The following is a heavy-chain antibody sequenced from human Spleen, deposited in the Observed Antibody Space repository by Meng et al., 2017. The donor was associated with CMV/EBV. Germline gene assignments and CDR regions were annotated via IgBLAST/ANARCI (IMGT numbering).Heavy chain of an antibody. CDR2: IRNDGSNK. J-gene: IGHJ4*02. D-gene: IGHD3-3*01. CDR1: GFTFSSYG. V-gene: IGHV3-30*02. CDR3: AKDLSDFCGGYPSVQGTDY. Sequence: GESLKISCAASGFTFSSYGMHWVRQAPGKGLEWVALIRNDGSNKYYADSVKGRFTISTDNSKNTLYLQMNSLRAEDTAVYYFAKDLSDFCGGYPSVQGTDYWGQGTLVTVSS.